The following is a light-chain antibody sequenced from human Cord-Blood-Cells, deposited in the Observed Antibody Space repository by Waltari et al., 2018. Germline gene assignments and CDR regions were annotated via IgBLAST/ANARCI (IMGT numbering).Light chain of an antibody. CDR2: GAS. Sequence: EIVMTQSPATLSVSPGERATLSCRASQSVSSNLAWYQQIPGQAPRLLIYGASTRATGIPARFSGRGSGTEFTLTISSLQSEDFAVYYCQQYNNWPLTFGGGTKVEIK. CDR1: QSVSSN. CDR3: QQYNNWPLT. J-gene: IGKJ4*01. V-gene: IGKV3-15*01.